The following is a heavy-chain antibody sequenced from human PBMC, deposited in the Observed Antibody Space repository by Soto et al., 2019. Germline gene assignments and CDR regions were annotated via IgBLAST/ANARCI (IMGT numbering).Heavy chain of an antibody. V-gene: IGHV1-69*01. J-gene: IGHJ6*02. CDR1: GGTFSSYA. Sequence: QEQLVQSGAEVKKPGSSVKVSCKSSGGTFSSYAINWVRQAPGQGLEWMGGIIPIFGTANYAQNFQDRVTINADVSTNTADMELSSLRSADTAMYYCSRENRYFFYGMDVWGQGTTVTVSS. CDR2: IIPIFGTA. CDR3: SRENRYFFYGMDV.